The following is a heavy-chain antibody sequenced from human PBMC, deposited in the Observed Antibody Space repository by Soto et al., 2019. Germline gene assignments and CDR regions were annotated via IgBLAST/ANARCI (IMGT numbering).Heavy chain of an antibody. CDR1: GFTFSDHY. Sequence: GGSLRLSCAASGFTFSDHYMDWVRQAPGKGLEWVGRTRNKANSYTTEYAASVKGRFTISRDDSKNSLYLQMNSLKTEDKAVYYCARYYDSSGPDAFDIWGQGTMVTVSS. CDR3: ARYYDSSGPDAFDI. V-gene: IGHV3-72*01. D-gene: IGHD3-22*01. J-gene: IGHJ3*02. CDR2: TRNKANSYTT.